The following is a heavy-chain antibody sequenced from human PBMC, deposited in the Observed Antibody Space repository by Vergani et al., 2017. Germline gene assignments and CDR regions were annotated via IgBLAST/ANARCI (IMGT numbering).Heavy chain of an antibody. CDR3: ARLGTTVTTYYYYYYMDV. CDR1: GGSISSYY. J-gene: IGHJ6*03. Sequence: QVQLQESGPGLVKPSETLSLTCTVSGGSISSYYWSWIRQPPGKGLEWIGYIYYSGSTNYNPSLKSRVTISVDTSKNQFSLKLSSVTAADTAVYYCARLGTTVTTYYYYYYMDVWGKGTTVTVSS. D-gene: IGHD4-11*01. V-gene: IGHV4-59*01. CDR2: IYYSGST.